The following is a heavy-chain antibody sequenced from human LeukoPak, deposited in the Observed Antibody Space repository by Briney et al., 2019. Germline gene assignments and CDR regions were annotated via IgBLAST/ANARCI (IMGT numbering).Heavy chain of an antibody. D-gene: IGHD6-13*01. CDR3: AKDRRGTSNWFYGMDV. CDR1: GFTFSSYG. CDR2: ISYDGSNK. V-gene: IGHV3-30*18. J-gene: IGHJ6*02. Sequence: GGSLRLSCAASGFTFSSYGMHWVRQAPGKGLEWVAFISYDGSNKYNADSVKGRFTISRDNSKNTLYLQMNSLRAEDTAVFYCAKDRRGTSNWFYGMDVWGQGTTLTVSS.